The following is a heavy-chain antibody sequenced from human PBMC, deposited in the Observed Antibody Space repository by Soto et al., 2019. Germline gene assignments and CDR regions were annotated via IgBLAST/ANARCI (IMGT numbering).Heavy chain of an antibody. D-gene: IGHD2-2*02. V-gene: IGHV3-30-3*01. CDR2: ISYDGSNK. CDR1: GFTFSSYA. J-gene: IGHJ6*02. Sequence: GGSLILSCAASGFTFSSYAMHWVRQAPGKGLEWVAVISYDGSNKYYADSVKGRFTISRDNSKNTLYLQMNSLRAEDTAVYYCARDRIYHCSSTSCYTRGIYYYYGMDVWGQGTAGTVSS. CDR3: ARDRIYHCSSTSCYTRGIYYYYGMDV.